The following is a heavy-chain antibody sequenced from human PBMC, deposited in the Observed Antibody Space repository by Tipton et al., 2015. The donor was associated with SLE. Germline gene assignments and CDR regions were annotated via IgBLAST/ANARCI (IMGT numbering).Heavy chain of an antibody. D-gene: IGHD3-10*01. CDR2: IYHSGST. Sequence: TLSLTCTVSGVSITTANWWSWVRQPPGKGLEWIGEIYHSGSTNYNPSLKSRVTISLDKSKNQFSLMVTSVTAADTAVYYCARDPRGGDAFDIWGQGTMVTVSS. CDR3: ARDPRGGDAFDI. J-gene: IGHJ3*02. V-gene: IGHV4-4*02. CDR1: GVSITTANW.